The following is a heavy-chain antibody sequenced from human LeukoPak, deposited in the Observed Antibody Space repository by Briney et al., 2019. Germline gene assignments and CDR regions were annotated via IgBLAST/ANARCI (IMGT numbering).Heavy chain of an antibody. CDR3: ARGSSWQLRSYYYYYYMDV. Sequence: SETLSLTCAVYGGSFSGYYWSWIRQPPGKGLEWIGEINHSGSTNYNPSLKSRVTISVDTSKNQFSLKLSSVTAADTAVYYCARGSSWQLRSYYYYYYMDVWGKGTTVTVSS. D-gene: IGHD2-15*01. CDR1: GGSFSGYY. CDR2: INHSGST. J-gene: IGHJ6*03. V-gene: IGHV4-34*01.